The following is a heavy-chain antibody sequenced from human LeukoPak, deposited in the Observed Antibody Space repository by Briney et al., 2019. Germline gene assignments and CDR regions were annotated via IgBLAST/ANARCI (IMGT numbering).Heavy chain of an antibody. Sequence: GESLKISCKGSGYNFAHDWIGWVRQMPGKGLEWMGIIFPDDSDTIYSPSFQGQVTISADKSMSTAYLQWSNPKASDSAIYYCARQESEMTTPANRYFDLWGQGTLVTVSS. J-gene: IGHJ4*02. CDR3: ARQESEMTTPANRYFDL. D-gene: IGHD5-24*01. CDR2: IFPDDSDT. V-gene: IGHV5-51*01. CDR1: GYNFAHDW.